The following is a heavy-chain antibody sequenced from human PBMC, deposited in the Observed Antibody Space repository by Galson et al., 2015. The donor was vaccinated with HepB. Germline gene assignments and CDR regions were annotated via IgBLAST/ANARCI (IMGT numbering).Heavy chain of an antibody. V-gene: IGHV3-33*01. CDR1: GFTFSDYN. J-gene: IGHJ5*02. CDR2: IWYDGTLK. CDR3: TRRYCSSTSCYAGYNWFDP. Sequence: SLRLSCAASGFTFSDYNMHWLRQSPGKGLEWVAVIWYDGTLKYSAASVTGRFTISRDNSKNTLYLQMNSLKTEDTAVYFCTRRYCSSTSCYAGYNWFDPWGQGTLVTVSS. D-gene: IGHD2-2*01.